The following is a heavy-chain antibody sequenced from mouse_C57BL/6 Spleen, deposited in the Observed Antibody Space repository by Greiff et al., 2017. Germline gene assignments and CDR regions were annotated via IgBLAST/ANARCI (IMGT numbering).Heavy chain of an antibody. Sequence: QVQLQQSGAELVKPGASVKLSCKASGYTFTSYWMHWVKQRPGQGLEWIGMIHPNSGSTNYNEKFKSKATLTVDKSSSTAYMQLSSLTSEDSAVYYCGIYYYGSSLVWGTGTTVTVSS. V-gene: IGHV1-64*01. D-gene: IGHD1-1*01. CDR1: GYTFTSYW. J-gene: IGHJ1*03. CDR2: IHPNSGST. CDR3: GIYYYGSSLV.